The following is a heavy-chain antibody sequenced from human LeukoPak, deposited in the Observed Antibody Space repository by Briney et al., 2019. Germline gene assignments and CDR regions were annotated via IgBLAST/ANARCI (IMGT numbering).Heavy chain of an antibody. J-gene: IGHJ4*02. D-gene: IGHD1-14*01. CDR3: ARGVGTYQTYFDY. CDR2: INPSAVST. Sequence: ASVKVSCKASGYTFTTYFMHWVRQAPGQGLEWMGIINPSAVSTSYAQKFLGRVTMTRDTSTSTVYMELSSLRSGDTAVYYCARGVGTYQTYFDYWGQGTLVTVSS. CDR1: GYTFTTYF. V-gene: IGHV1-46*01.